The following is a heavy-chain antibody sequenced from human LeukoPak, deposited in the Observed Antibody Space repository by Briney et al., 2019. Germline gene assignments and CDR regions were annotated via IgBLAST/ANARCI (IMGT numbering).Heavy chain of an antibody. J-gene: IGHJ4*02. Sequence: ASVKVSCKASGYTFTSYYMHWVRQAPGQGLEWMGIINPSGGSTSYAQKFQVRVTMTRDTSTSTVYMELSSLRSEDTAVYYCARDPTDDEVGLTHDGFDCWGQGTLVTVSS. V-gene: IGHV1-46*01. CDR2: INPSGGST. CDR1: GYTFTSYY. CDR3: ARDPTDDEVGLTHDGFDC. D-gene: IGHD1-26*01.